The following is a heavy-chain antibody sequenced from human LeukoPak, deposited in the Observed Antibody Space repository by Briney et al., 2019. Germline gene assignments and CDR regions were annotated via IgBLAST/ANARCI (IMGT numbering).Heavy chain of an antibody. J-gene: IGHJ6*03. CDR2: INTKTGNP. Sequence: ASVKVSCKASGCTFTNYPINWVRQAPGQGLEWMGWINTKTGNPTYAQGFTGRFVFSLDTSVSTAYLQISSLKAEDSAVYYCARDYFARGYHYYYYMDVWGKGTTVTVSS. V-gene: IGHV7-4-1*02. D-gene: IGHD2/OR15-2a*01. CDR3: ARDYFARGYHYYYYMDV. CDR1: GCTFTNYP.